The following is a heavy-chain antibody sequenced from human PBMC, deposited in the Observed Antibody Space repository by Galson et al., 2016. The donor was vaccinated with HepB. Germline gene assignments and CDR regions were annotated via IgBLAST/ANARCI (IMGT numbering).Heavy chain of an antibody. CDR3: ARGHLVVPFSFYFDY. CDR2: ITGSGVT. D-gene: IGHD2-15*01. Sequence: LRLSCAASGFTFSNHAMSWVRQAPGKGLEWVSVITGSGVTYYADSVKGRFTISRDNSKNTLFLQMNSLRAEDTAVYYCARGHLVVPFSFYFDYWGQGSLVTVSS. CDR1: GFTFSNHA. V-gene: IGHV3-23*01. J-gene: IGHJ4*02.